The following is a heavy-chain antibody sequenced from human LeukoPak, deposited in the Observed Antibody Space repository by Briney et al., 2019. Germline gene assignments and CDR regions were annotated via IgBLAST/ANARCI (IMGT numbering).Heavy chain of an antibody. CDR2: IKQDGSEQ. V-gene: IGHV3-7*01. CDR3: ARGGGAFDI. Sequence: GGSLRLSCAASGFTFNKYWMAWVRQAPGKGLEWVGDIKQDGSEQYYVGSVKGRFTISRDNAKNSLYLQMSSLRAEDTAVYYCARGGGAFDIWGQGTMVTVSS. J-gene: IGHJ3*02. D-gene: IGHD5-12*01. CDR1: GFTFNKYW.